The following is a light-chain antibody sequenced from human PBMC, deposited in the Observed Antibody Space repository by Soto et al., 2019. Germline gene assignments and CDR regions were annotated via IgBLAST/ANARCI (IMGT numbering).Light chain of an antibody. CDR1: QSVSSSY. V-gene: IGKV3-20*01. J-gene: IGKJ1*01. CDR2: GAS. CDR3: QQYGSSPWT. Sequence: EIVLTQSPGNLSLSTGERATVYCRASQSVSSSYLAWYQQKPGQAPRLLIYGASSRATGIPDRFSGSGSGTDFTLTISRLEPEDFAVYYCQQYGSSPWTFGQGTKVDIK.